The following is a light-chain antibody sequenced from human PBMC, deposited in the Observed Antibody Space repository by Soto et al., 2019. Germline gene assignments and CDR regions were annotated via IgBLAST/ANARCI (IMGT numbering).Light chain of an antibody. CDR3: TSWPPSTPMI. V-gene: IGLV2-14*03. CDR1: SSDIGAYNF. Sequence: QSALTQPASVSGSPGQSITISCTGTSSDIGAYNFVSWYQQHPDKAPKLMLYDVNIRPSGVSNRFSGSKSGNTASLTISGLQAEDEADYYCTSWPPSTPMIFGGGTKLTVL. CDR2: DVN. J-gene: IGLJ2*01.